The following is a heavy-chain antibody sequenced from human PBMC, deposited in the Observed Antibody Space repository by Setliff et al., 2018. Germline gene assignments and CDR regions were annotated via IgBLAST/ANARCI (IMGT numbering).Heavy chain of an antibody. Sequence: PSETLSLTCAVSGDSISSSNWWNWVRQPPGKGLEWIGEIYHSGSTKYNPSLKSRVTISVDTSKHQFSLKLSSVTAADTAVYYCARDEGSSYFYGMDVWGQGTTVTVSS. D-gene: IGHD6-13*01. J-gene: IGHJ6*02. V-gene: IGHV4-4*02. CDR3: ARDEGSSYFYGMDV. CDR1: GDSISSSNW. CDR2: IYHSGST.